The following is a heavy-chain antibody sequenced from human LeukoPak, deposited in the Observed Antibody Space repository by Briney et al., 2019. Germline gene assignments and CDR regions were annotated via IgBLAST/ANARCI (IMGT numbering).Heavy chain of an antibody. Sequence: SETLSLTCTVSGGSISNYYRSWIRQPPGKGLEWIGYIYYSGRTNYNPSLKRRVTISVNTPKNQFSLKLSSVTAADTAVYYCARHGITGTTYCFDPWGQGTLVSVSS. CDR1: GGSISNYY. J-gene: IGHJ5*02. CDR3: ARHGITGTTYCFDP. D-gene: IGHD1-7*01. CDR2: IYYSGRT. V-gene: IGHV4-59*08.